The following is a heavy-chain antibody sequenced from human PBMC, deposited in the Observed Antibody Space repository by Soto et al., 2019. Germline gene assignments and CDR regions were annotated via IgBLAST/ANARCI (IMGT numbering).Heavy chain of an antibody. D-gene: IGHD5-18*01. J-gene: IGHJ6*02. V-gene: IGHV3-43D*04. Sequence: GSLRLSCAASGFTFDEYAMHWVRQAPGKGLEWVSLISWDGGSTYYADSVKGRFTISRDNSKNSLYLQMNSLRAEDTALYYCAKLLGYSYGSDRNGMDVWGQGTTVTVSS. CDR1: GFTFDEYA. CDR2: ISWDGGST. CDR3: AKLLGYSYGSDRNGMDV.